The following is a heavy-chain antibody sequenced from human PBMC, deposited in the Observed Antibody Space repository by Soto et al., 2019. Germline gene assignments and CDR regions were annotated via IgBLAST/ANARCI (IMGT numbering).Heavy chain of an antibody. J-gene: IGHJ3*02. V-gene: IGHV1-18*04. D-gene: IGHD6-6*01. CDR1: GYTFTSYG. Sequence: QVQLVQSGAEVKKPGASVKVSCKASGYTFTSYGISWVRQAPGQGLEWLVWISAYNGNTNYAQKLQGRVTMTTDTSTSTAYMELRSLRSDDTAVYYCARAILEYSSSSGGHDAFDIWGQGTMVTVSS. CDR2: ISAYNGNT. CDR3: ARAILEYSSSSGGHDAFDI.